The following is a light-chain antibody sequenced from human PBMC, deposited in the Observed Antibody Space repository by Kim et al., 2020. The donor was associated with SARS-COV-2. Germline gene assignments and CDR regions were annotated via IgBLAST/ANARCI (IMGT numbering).Light chain of an antibody. CDR1: SSDVRGYKY. Sequence: QSALTQPRSLSGSPGQSFTISCTATSSDVRGYKYVSWYQQHPGKAPKLMIYDVSKRPSGVPDRFSGSKSGDTASLTISGLQAEDEADYYCCSYVGRSVIFGGGTQLTVL. V-gene: IGLV2-11*01. CDR2: DVS. CDR3: CSYVGRSVI. J-gene: IGLJ2*01.